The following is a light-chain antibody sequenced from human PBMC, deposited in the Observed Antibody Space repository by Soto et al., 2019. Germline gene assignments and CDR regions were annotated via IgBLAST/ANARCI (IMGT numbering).Light chain of an antibody. CDR1: SSDVGGYNC. CDR3: CSYAGTYTFVV. J-gene: IGLJ2*01. Sequence: QSALTQPRSVSGCPGQSVTISCTGTSSDVGGYNCVSWYQQHPGKAPKLMIYDVNKRPSGVPDRFSGSKSGNTASLTISGLQAEDEADYYCCSYAGTYTFVVFGGGTKLTVL. CDR2: DVN. V-gene: IGLV2-11*01.